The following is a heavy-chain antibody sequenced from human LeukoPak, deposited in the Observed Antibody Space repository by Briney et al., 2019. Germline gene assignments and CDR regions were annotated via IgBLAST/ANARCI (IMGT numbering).Heavy chain of an antibody. J-gene: IGHJ6*03. CDR3: ARVTTGGSYYMDV. CDR1: GSSISSAHF. D-gene: IGHD1-1*01. CDR2: IHHSGST. Sequence: SETLSLTCTISGSSISSAHFWGWIRQPPGKGLEWLGSIHHSGSTNYNPSLKSRVIISVDTSKNQFSLKMSSVTAADTAVYYCARVTTGGSYYMDVWAKGTTVTVSS. V-gene: IGHV4-38-2*02.